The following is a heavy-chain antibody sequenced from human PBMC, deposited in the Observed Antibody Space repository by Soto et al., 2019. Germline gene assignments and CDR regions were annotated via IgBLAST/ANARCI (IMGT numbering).Heavy chain of an antibody. CDR1: GYTFSNYG. CDR2: ISGYNGNT. V-gene: IGHV1-18*01. CDR3: SRFIMVGGWFDPNYYHGMDV. Sequence: QVQLVQSGAEVKKPGASVTVSCKTSGYTFSNYGINWVRQAPGQGLEWMGRISGYNGNTNYAQTVHGRVTMTTDTSTGTVYMELRSLKSDDPAIYYCSRFIMVGGWFDPNYYHGMDVWGQGTTVTVSS. J-gene: IGHJ6*02. D-gene: IGHD6-19*01.